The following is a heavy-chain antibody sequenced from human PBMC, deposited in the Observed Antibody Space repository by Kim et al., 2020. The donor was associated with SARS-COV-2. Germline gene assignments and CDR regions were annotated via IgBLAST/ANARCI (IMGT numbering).Heavy chain of an antibody. D-gene: IGHD2-15*01. CDR3: ARGYGLGLLQVPAPHNYYYYYGMDV. V-gene: IGHV1-69*13. J-gene: IGHJ6*02. Sequence: SVKVSCKASGGTFSSYAISWVRQAPGQGLEWMGGIIPIFGTANYAQKFQGRVTITADESTSTAYMELSSLRSEDTAVYYCARGYGLGLLQVPAPHNYYYYYGMDVWGQGTTVTVSS. CDR1: GGTFSSYA. CDR2: IIPIFGTA.